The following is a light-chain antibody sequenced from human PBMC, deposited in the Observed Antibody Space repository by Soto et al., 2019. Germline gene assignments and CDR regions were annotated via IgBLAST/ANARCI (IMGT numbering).Light chain of an antibody. V-gene: IGKV1-12*01. CDR2: AAS. Sequence: DIQMTQSPSSVSASVGDRVTITCRASQGISSCLAWYQQKPGKAPKLLIYAASSLQSGVPLRFSGSGSVTDFTLTISSLQPEDFATYYCQQANSFPLPFGGGTKVEIK. CDR3: QQANSFPLP. J-gene: IGKJ4*01. CDR1: QGISSC.